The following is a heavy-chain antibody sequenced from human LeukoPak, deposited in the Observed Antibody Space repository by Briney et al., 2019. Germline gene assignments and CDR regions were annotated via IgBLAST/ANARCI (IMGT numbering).Heavy chain of an antibody. CDR3: AKGRSGGNSGFDY. Sequence: PGGSLRLSCAASGFTFSSYAMSWVRQAPGKGLEWVSAISGSGGSTYYADSVKGRFTISRDNSKNTLYLQMNSLRAADTALYYCAKGRSGGNSGFDYWGHGTLVTVSS. CDR1: GFTFSSYA. CDR2: ISGSGGST. J-gene: IGHJ4*01. V-gene: IGHV3-23*01. D-gene: IGHD4-23*01.